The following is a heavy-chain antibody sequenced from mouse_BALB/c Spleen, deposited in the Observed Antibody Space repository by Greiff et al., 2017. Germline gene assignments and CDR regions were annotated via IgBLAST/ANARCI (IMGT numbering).Heavy chain of an antibody. CDR1: GYSITSGYY. V-gene: IGHV3-6*02. Sequence: ESGPGLVKPSQSLSLTCSVTGYSITSGYYWNWIRQFPGNKLEWMGYISYDGSNNYNPSLKNRISITRDTSKNQFFLKLNSVTTEDTATYYCARDGYEDYWGQGTTLTVSS. CDR2: ISYDGSN. CDR3: ARDGYEDY. D-gene: IGHD2-2*01. J-gene: IGHJ2*01.